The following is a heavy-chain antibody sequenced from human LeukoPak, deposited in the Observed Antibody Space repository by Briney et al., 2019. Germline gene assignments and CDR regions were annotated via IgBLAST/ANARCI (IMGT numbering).Heavy chain of an antibody. D-gene: IGHD3-22*01. CDR2: IYHSGST. V-gene: IGHV4-38-2*02. J-gene: IGHJ4*02. CDR3: ARAGYYDSSGHTQFDY. Sequence: PSETLSLTCTVSGYSISSGYYWGWIRRPPGKGLEWIGSIYHSGSTYYNPSLKSRVTISVDTSKNQFSLKLSSVTAADTAVYYCARAGYYDSSGHTQFDYWGQGTLVTVSS. CDR1: GYSISSGYY.